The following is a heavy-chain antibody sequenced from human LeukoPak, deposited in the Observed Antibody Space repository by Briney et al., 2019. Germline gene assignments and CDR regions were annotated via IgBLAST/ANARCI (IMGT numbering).Heavy chain of an antibody. CDR3: AGMNYVSSGWGAPFDY. Sequence: GGSLRLSCAASGFTFTKYWMTWVRQAPGKGLEWVGNIKQDGSDKNYMDSVKGRFTISRDNTKNSVYLQMSSLRAEDTAVYYCAGMNYVSSGWGAPFDYWGQGTLVTVSS. V-gene: IGHV3-7*01. CDR2: IKQDGSDK. J-gene: IGHJ4*02. CDR1: GFTFTKYW. D-gene: IGHD1-7*01.